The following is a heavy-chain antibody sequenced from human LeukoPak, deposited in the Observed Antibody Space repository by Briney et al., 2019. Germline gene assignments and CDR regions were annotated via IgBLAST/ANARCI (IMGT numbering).Heavy chain of an antibody. V-gene: IGHV3-64D*06. J-gene: IGHJ6*04. D-gene: IGHD3-10*01. CDR2: ISSNGGST. CDR3: GKGGSGNYYKSRSGMDV. Sequence: GGSLRLSCSASGFTFSSYAMHWVRQAPGKGLEYVSAISSNGGSTNYADSVKDRFTISRDNSKNTLYLQMSSLRAEDTAVYYCGKGGSGNYYKSRSGMDVWGKGTTVIVSS. CDR1: GFTFSSYA.